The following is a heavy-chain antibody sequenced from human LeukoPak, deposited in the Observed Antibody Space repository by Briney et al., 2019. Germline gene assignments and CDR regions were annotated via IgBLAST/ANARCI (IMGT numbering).Heavy chain of an antibody. J-gene: IGHJ4*02. CDR2: FDPEDGEI. Sequence: ASVKVSCKVSGYTLTELSMHWVRQAPGKGLDWMGGFDPEDGEIIYAQRFQDRVTMTEDTSTDTAYMELSSLRSDDTAVYYCATEKDDSSGYYYFDYWGQGTLVTVSS. CDR1: GYTLTELS. CDR3: ATEKDDSSGYYYFDY. V-gene: IGHV1-24*01. D-gene: IGHD3-22*01.